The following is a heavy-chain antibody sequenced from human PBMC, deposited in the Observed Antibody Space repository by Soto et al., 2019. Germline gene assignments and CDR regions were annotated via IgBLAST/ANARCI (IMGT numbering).Heavy chain of an antibody. CDR2: FDPEDGET. J-gene: IGHJ4*02. V-gene: IGHV1-24*01. CDR1: GYTLTELS. CDR3: ATSITMVRAWDY. Sequence: ASVKVSCKVSGYTLTELSMHWVRQAPGKGLEWMGGFDPEDGETIYAQKFQGRVTMTEDTSTDTAYMELSSLRSEDTAVYYCATSITMVRAWDYWGQGTLVTVS. D-gene: IGHD3-10*01.